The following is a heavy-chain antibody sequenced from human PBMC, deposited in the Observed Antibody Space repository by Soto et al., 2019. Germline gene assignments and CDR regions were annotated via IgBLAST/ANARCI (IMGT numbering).Heavy chain of an antibody. CDR2: IDWDDDK. CDR1: GFSLSTSGMR. J-gene: IGHJ6*02. V-gene: IGHV2-70*04. CDR3: ARSYSNYDYYYYGMDV. Sequence: GSGPTLVNPTQTLTLTCTFSGFSLSTSGMRVSWIRQPPGKALEWLARIDWDDDKFYSTSLKTRLTISKDTSKNQVVPTMTNMDPVDTATYYCARSYSNYDYYYYGMDVWGQGTTVTVSS. D-gene: IGHD4-4*01.